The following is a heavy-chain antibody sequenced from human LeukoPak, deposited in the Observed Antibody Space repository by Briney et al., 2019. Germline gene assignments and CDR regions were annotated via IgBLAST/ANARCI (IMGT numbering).Heavy chain of an antibody. Sequence: GGSLRLSCTASGFTFNNYGMTWVRQAPGKGLEWVSAISGSGDSTYYADSVKGQFTISRDNSKNTLYLQMNSLRAEDTAVYYCAKDRHLGYYDSSGYSPDYWGQGTLVTVSS. CDR2: ISGSGDST. CDR3: AKDRHLGYYDSSGYSPDY. V-gene: IGHV3-23*01. D-gene: IGHD3-22*01. J-gene: IGHJ4*02. CDR1: GFTFNNYG.